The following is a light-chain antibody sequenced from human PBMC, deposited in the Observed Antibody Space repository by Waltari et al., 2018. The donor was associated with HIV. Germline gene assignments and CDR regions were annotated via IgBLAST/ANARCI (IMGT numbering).Light chain of an antibody. Sequence: QSFLTQPPSASGTPGQTVTISCSGSSSNIENDNVYWYQQLPGMTPKLLIYKNFLRPSGVPDRFAASKSGTSATLTISALRSADEADYYCVGWDSSLSAYVFGAGTKGAVL. CDR1: SSNIENDN. CDR3: VGWDSSLSAYV. V-gene: IGLV1-47*01. J-gene: IGLJ1*01. CDR2: KNF.